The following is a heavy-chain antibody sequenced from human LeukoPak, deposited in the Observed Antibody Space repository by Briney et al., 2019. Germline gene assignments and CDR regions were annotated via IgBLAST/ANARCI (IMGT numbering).Heavy chain of an antibody. J-gene: IGHJ4*02. CDR1: GFSFSSYA. CDR2: ISGSGGST. CDR3: AKAGDFGGPRDLIYFDY. D-gene: IGHD3-16*01. V-gene: IGHV3-23*01. Sequence: GGSLTLSCPASGFSFSSYAMSWVRQAPGKGLEWVSGISGSGGSTYYADSVKGRFTISRDNSKNTLYMQMNSLRAEDTAVYYCAKAGDFGGPRDLIYFDYWGQGTLVTVSS.